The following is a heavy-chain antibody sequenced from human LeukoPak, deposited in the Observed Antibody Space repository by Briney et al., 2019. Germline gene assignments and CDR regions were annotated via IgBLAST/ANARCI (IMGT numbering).Heavy chain of an antibody. CDR2: INPSGGST. J-gene: IGHJ4*02. CDR1: GYTFTSYD. CDR3: ATAGGYFDY. D-gene: IGHD3-10*01. Sequence: ASVKVSCKASGYTFTSYDINWVRQAPGQGLEWMGIINPSGGSTSYAQKFQGRVTMTRDMSTSTVYMELSSLRSEDTAVYYCATAGGYFDYWGQGTLVTVSS. V-gene: IGHV1-46*01.